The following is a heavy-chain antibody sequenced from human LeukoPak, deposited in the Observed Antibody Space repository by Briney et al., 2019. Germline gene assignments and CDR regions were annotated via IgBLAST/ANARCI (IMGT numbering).Heavy chain of an antibody. D-gene: IGHD2-2*01. CDR3: ARKLVPAAMYYYYGMDV. J-gene: IGHJ6*02. Sequence: GGSLRLSCAASGFTFSSYWMHWVRQAPGKGLEWVAVISYDGSNKYYADSVKGRFTISRDNSKNTLYLQMNSLRAEDTAVYYCARKLVPAAMYYYYGMDVWGQGTTVTVSS. CDR2: ISYDGSNK. V-gene: IGHV3-30*03. CDR1: GFTFSSYW.